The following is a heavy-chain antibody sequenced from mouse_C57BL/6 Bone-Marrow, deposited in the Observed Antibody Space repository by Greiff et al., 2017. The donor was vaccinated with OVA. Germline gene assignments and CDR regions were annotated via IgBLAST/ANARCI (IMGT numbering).Heavy chain of an antibody. Sequence: EVHLVESGGGLVKPGGSLKLSCAASGFTFSSYAMSWVRQTPEKRLEWVATISDGGSYTYYPDNVKGRFTISRDNAKNNLYLQMSHLKSEDTAMYYCARVCDYDEGWYFDVWGTGTTITVSS. J-gene: IGHJ1*03. CDR3: ARVCDYDEGWYFDV. CDR1: GFTFSSYA. CDR2: ISDGGSYT. D-gene: IGHD2-4*01. V-gene: IGHV5-4*01.